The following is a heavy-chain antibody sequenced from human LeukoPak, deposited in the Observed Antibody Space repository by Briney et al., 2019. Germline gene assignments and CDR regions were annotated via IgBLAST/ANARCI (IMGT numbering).Heavy chain of an antibody. V-gene: IGHV4-39*01. CDR1: GGSISSSSYY. J-gene: IGHJ3*02. CDR2: TYYSGST. Sequence: SETLSLTCTVSGGSISSSSYYWGSIREPPGTGLEWIGSTYYSGSTYYNPSLKSRVTISVDTSKNQFSLKLSSVTAADTAVYCCATLPPGAFDIWGQGTMVTVSS. CDR3: ATLPPGAFDI.